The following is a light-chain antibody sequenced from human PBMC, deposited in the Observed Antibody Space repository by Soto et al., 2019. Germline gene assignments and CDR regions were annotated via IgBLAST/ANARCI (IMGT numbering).Light chain of an antibody. CDR3: SSYTSSSTYV. J-gene: IGLJ1*01. V-gene: IGLV2-14*01. CDR1: SSDVGGYNY. Sequence: QSVLTQPASVSGSPGQSITISCTGTSSDVGGYNYVSWYQLHPGKAPKLMVYEVSNRPSGVSNRFSGSKSGNTASLTISGLQAEDEADYHCSSYTSSSTYVFGTGTRSPS. CDR2: EVS.